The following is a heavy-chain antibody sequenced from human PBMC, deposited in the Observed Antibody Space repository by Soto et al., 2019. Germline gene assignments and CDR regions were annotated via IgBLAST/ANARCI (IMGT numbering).Heavy chain of an antibody. CDR1: GGSVSSGSYY. D-gene: IGHD3-3*01. CDR2: IYYSGST. J-gene: IGHJ4*02. V-gene: IGHV4-61*01. CDR3: ARIFGVANALTIDY. Sequence: SETLSLTCTVSGGSVSSGSYYWSWIRQPPGKGLEWIGYIYYSGSTNYNPSLKSRVTISVDTSKNQFSLKLSSVTAADTAVYYCARIFGVANALTIDYWGQGTLVTVSS.